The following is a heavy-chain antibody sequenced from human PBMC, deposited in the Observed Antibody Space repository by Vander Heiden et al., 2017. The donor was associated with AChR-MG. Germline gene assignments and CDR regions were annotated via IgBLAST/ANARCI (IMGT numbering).Heavy chain of an antibody. CDR2: ISYDGSNK. CDR1: GFTFSSYG. J-gene: IGHJ3*02. V-gene: IGHV3-30*18. Sequence: QVQLVESGGGVVQPGRSLRPSCAASGFTFSSYGMHWVRQAPGKGLEWVAVISYDGSNKYYADSVKGRFTISRDNSKNTLYLQMNSLRAEDTAVYYCAKDSDYGDYSYAFDIWGQGTMVTVSS. D-gene: IGHD4-17*01. CDR3: AKDSDYGDYSYAFDI.